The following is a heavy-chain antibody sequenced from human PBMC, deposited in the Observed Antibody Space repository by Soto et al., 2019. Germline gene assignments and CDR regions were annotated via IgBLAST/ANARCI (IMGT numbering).Heavy chain of an antibody. CDR2: ISYDGSNK. V-gene: IGHV3-30*18. CDR1: GFTFSSYG. Sequence: GGSLRLSCASSGFTFSSYGMHWVRQAPGKGLEWVAVISYDGSNKYYADSVKGRFTISRDNSKNTLYLQMNSLRAEDTAVYYCAKDDRLSLGSIAARPSDYWGQGTLVTVSS. J-gene: IGHJ4*02. D-gene: IGHD6-6*01. CDR3: AKDDRLSLGSIAARPSDY.